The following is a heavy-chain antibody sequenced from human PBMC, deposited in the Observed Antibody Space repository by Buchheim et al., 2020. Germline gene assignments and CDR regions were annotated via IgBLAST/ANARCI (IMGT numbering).Heavy chain of an antibody. Sequence: QVQLQESGPGLVKPSETLSLSCTVSGGSISSYYWSWIRQPPGKGLEWIGYIYYSGSTYYNPSLKSRVTISVDTSKNQFSLKLSSVTAADTAVYYCARSRGYSYGYVFDYWGQGTL. CDR3: ARSRGYSYGYVFDY. J-gene: IGHJ4*02. V-gene: IGHV4-59*08. D-gene: IGHD5-18*01. CDR2: IYYSGST. CDR1: GGSISSYY.